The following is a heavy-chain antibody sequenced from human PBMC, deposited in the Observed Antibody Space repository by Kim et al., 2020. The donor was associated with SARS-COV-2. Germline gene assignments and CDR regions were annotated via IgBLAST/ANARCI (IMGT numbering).Heavy chain of an antibody. J-gene: IGHJ6*02. Sequence: SETLSLTCTVSGGSISSGGYYWSWIRQHPGKGLEWIGYIYYSGSTYYNPSLKSRVTISVDTSKNQFSLKLSSVTAADTAVYYCARDTHIVVVPAAIGYYYGMDVWGQGTTVTVSS. CDR2: IYYSGST. CDR3: ARDTHIVVVPAAIGYYYGMDV. V-gene: IGHV4-31*03. D-gene: IGHD2-2*01. CDR1: GGSISSGGYY.